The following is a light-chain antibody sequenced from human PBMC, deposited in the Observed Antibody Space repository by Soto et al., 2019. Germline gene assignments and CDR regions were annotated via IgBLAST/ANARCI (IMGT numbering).Light chain of an antibody. CDR3: QLYGDSPMYT. J-gene: IGKJ2*01. Sequence: EIVLTQSPGTLSLSPGERATLSCRASQSVSDSSLAWYHQKPGQAPRLLIYGASRRATGIPDTFSGSGSGTAFTLTTSRLEPEDFAVYYCQLYGDSPMYTFGQGTKLEIK. CDR2: GAS. CDR1: QSVSDSS. V-gene: IGKV3-20*01.